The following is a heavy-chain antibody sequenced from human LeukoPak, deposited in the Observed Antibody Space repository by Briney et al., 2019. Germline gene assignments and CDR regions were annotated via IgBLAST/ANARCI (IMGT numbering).Heavy chain of an antibody. CDR1: GGSFTGYY. CDR2: MNRSGIT. CDR3: ARGRSDAFDI. V-gene: IGHV4-34*01. J-gene: IGHJ3*02. Sequence: PSEILSLTCAVYGGSFTGYYWTWIRQPPGKGLEWIGEMNRSGITNYDPSLKSRVTISVDTSKSQFSLKPNSVTAADTAVYYCARGRSDAFDIWGQGTMVTVSS.